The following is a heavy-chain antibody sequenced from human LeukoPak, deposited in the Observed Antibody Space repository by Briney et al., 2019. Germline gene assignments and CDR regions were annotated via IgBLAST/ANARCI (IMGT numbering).Heavy chain of an antibody. CDR1: GGTFSSYA. Sequence: GASVKVSCKASGGTFSSYAISWVRQAPGQGLEWMGGIIPIFGTANYAQKFQGRVTITADKSTSTAYMELSSLRSEDTAVYYCARTYMRSGGSCYSSVDYWGQGTLVTVSS. D-gene: IGHD2-15*01. J-gene: IGHJ4*02. CDR3: ARTYMRSGGSCYSSVDY. V-gene: IGHV1-69*06. CDR2: IIPIFGTA.